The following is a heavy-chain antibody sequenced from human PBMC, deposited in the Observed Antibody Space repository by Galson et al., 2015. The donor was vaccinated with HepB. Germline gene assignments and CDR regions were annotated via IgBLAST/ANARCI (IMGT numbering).Heavy chain of an antibody. J-gene: IGHJ5*02. D-gene: IGHD5-12*01. CDR2: ISGNGGST. V-gene: IGHV3-23*01. CDR1: GFTFSSYA. Sequence: SLRLSCAASGFTFSSYAMSWVRQAPGKGLEWVSAISGNGGSTYYADSVKGRFTISRDNSKNTLYLQMNSLRAEDTAVYYCAKASGRYSGYDYIPTWGQGTLVTVSS. CDR3: AKASGRYSGYDYIPT.